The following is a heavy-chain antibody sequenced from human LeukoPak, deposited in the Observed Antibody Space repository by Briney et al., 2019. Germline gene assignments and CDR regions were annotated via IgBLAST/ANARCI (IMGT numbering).Heavy chain of an antibody. Sequence: GASVKVSCKASGGTFSSYAISWVRQAPGQGLEWMGRIIPIFGTANYAQKFQGRVTITTDESTSTAYMELSSLRSEDTAVYYCATGGSYHTAGGLDYWGQGTLVTVSS. CDR1: GGTFSSYA. D-gene: IGHD1-26*01. CDR2: IIPIFGTA. CDR3: ATGGSYHTAGGLDY. V-gene: IGHV1-69*05. J-gene: IGHJ4*02.